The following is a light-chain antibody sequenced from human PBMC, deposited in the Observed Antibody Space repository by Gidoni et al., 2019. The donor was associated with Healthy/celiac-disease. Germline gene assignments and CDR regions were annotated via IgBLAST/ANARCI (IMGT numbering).Light chain of an antibody. CDR2: DDN. J-gene: IGLJ3*02. Sequence: QPVLTQPPSVSPPPGPKVTISCSGSSSNIGNNYVSWYQQLPGTAPKLLIYDDNKRPSGIPDRFSGSKSGTSATLGITGLQTGDEADYYCGTWDSSLSAWVFGGGTKLTVL. CDR1: SSNIGNNY. CDR3: GTWDSSLSAWV. V-gene: IGLV1-51*01.